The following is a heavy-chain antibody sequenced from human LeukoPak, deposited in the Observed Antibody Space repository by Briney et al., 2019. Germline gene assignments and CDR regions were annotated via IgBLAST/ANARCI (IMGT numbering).Heavy chain of an antibody. V-gene: IGHV1-18*01. Sequence: GASVKVSCKASGYTFTSYGISWVRQAPGQGLEWMGWISAYNGNTNYAQKLQGRVTMTTDTSTSTAYMELRSLRSDDTAVYYCARLTYYYGSGSYAPTADNWFDPWGQGTLVTVSS. J-gene: IGHJ5*02. CDR2: ISAYNGNT. CDR1: GYTFTSYG. CDR3: ARLTYYYGSGSYAPTADNWFDP. D-gene: IGHD3-10*01.